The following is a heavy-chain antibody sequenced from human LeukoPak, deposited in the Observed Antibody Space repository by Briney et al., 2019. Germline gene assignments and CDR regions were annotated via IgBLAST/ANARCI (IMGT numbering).Heavy chain of an antibody. CDR2: INHSGST. J-gene: IGHJ6*03. CDR1: GVSFSGYY. Sequence: KPSETLSLTCAVYGVSFSGYYWSWIRQPPGKGLEWIGEINHSGSTNYNPSLKSRVTISVDTSKNQFSLKLSSVTAADTAVYYCARGRSTTPYYYYYYYMDVWGKGTTVTVSS. CDR3: ARGRSTTPYYYYYYYMDV. D-gene: IGHD1-1*01. V-gene: IGHV4-34*01.